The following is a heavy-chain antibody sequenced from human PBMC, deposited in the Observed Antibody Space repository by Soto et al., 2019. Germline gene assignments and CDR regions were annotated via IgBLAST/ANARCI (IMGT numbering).Heavy chain of an antibody. D-gene: IGHD4-17*01. CDR2: IYPGDSDT. J-gene: IGHJ6*02. CDR3: ARRRVSDVSLRYGPYDMDV. V-gene: IGHV5-51*01. CDR1: GYIFSNHW. Sequence: GESLKISCKASGYIFSNHWIGWVRQMPGKGLEWIGIIYPGDSDTRYSPAFQGQVTISADKSISTGYLQWSSLKASHTAMYCCARRRVSDVSLRYGPYDMDVWGQGTKVTVSS.